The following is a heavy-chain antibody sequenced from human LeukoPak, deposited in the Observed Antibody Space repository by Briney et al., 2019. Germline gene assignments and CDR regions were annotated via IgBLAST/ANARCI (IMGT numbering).Heavy chain of an antibody. CDR3: ARVKWGELLDF. J-gene: IGHJ4*02. CDR1: GYAFGDYG. V-gene: IGHV1-18*01. D-gene: IGHD2-15*01. CDR2: INAKNGHI. Sequence: GASVKISCKASGYAFGDYGISYVRQAPGQGLEWMGWINAKNGHITYAQEFRGRVTMTTDSSTSTASMELRNLRSDDTAVYYCARVKWGELLDFWGQGTLVTVSS.